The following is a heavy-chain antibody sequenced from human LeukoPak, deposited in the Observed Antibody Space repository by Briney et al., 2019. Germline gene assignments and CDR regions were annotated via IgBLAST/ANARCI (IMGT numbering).Heavy chain of an antibody. Sequence: ASVKVSCKVSGYTLTELSMHWVRQAPGKGLERMGGFDPEDGETIYAQKFQGRVTMTEDTSTDTAHMELSSLRSEDTAVYYCVAYDILTGYYGAWELWGQGTLVTVSS. J-gene: IGHJ4*02. CDR2: FDPEDGET. D-gene: IGHD3-9*01. CDR3: VAYDILTGYYGAWEL. CDR1: GYTLTELS. V-gene: IGHV1-24*01.